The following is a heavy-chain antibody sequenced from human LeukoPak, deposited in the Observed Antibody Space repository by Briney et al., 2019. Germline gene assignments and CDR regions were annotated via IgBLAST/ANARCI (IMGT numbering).Heavy chain of an antibody. CDR3: ATNRPVRGTSYGPFDC. D-gene: IGHD5-18*01. J-gene: IGHJ4*02. V-gene: IGHV3-30*04. Sequence: GGSLRLSCAASGLTFSTRSMHWVRQAPGKGLEWVAVISYDGSNKYYADSVRGRFTISRDNSENTLFLQMDSLRPEDTAVYYCATNRPVRGTSYGPFDCWGQGTLVTVSS. CDR2: ISYDGSNK. CDR1: GLTFSTRS.